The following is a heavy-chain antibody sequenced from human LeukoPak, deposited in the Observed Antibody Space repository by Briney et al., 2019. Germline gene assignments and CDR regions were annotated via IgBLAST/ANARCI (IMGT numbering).Heavy chain of an antibody. V-gene: IGHV1-2*02. Sequence: ASVKVSCKASGYTFTGYYMHWVRQAPGQGLEWMGWINPNSGGTNYAQKFQGRVTMTRDTSISTAYMELSSLRSEDTAVYYCASAFGYPTSIDYWGQGTLVTVSS. CDR2: INPNSGGT. CDR1: GYTFTGYY. J-gene: IGHJ4*02. D-gene: IGHD3-16*01. CDR3: ASAFGYPTSIDY.